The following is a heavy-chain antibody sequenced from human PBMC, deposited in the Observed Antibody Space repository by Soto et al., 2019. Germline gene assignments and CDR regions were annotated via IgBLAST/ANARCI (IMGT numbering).Heavy chain of an antibody. CDR1: GGSISSGGYY. CDR2: IYYSGST. CDR3: ARAEYYHDSSGYYTFDS. J-gene: IGHJ4*02. V-gene: IGHV4-31*03. Sequence: SETLSLTCTVSGGSISSGGYYWSWIRQHPGKGLEWIGYIYYSGSTYYNPSLKSRVTISVDTSKNQFSLKLSSVTAADTAVYYCARAEYYHDSSGYYTFDSWGQGTLVTVSP. D-gene: IGHD3-22*01.